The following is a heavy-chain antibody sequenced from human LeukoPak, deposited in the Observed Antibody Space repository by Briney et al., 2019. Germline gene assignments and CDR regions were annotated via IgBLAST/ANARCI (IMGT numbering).Heavy chain of an antibody. D-gene: IGHD4-23*01. V-gene: IGHV3-7*01. J-gene: IGHJ4*02. CDR3: ARAIGKSEGY. Sequence: GGSLRLSCAASGFTFSSYWMTWVRQAPGKGLELVANIKQDGSEKYYVDSVKGRFTISRDNAKSSLYLQMDSLRAEDTAVYYCARAIGKSEGYWGQGTLVTVSS. CDR1: GFTFSSYW. CDR2: IKQDGSEK.